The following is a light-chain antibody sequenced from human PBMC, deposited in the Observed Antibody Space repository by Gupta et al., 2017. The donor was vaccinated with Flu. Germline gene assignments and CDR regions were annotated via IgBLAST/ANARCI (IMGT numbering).Light chain of an antibody. V-gene: IGKV3-20*01. J-gene: IGKJ1*01. CDR3: QQDDSSPWT. Sequence: EIVLTQSPDTLSLSPGERATLSCRASQSVSSSYLAWYQQKPGQAPRLLIYGASSRATGIPDRFSGSGSGTDFTLTISRLEPEDFAVYYCQQDDSSPWTFGQWTKVEIK. CDR2: GAS. CDR1: QSVSSSY.